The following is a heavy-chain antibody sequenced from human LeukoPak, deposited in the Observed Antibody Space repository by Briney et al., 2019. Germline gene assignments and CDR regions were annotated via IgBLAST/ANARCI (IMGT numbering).Heavy chain of an antibody. CDR2: IYSGGST. CDR1: GFTVSSNY. V-gene: IGHV3-53*01. CDR3: ARSEMATILGFDY. J-gene: IGHJ4*02. D-gene: IGHD5-24*01. Sequence: PGGSLRLSCAASGFTVSSNYMNWVRQAPAKGLEGVSVIYSGGSTYYADSVKGRFTISRANSKNTVYLQMNSLRAEDTAVYYCARSEMATILGFDYWGQGTLVTVSS.